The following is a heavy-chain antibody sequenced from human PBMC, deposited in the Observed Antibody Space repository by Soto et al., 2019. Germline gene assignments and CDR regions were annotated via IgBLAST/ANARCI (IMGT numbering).Heavy chain of an antibody. CDR3: VGGDRVQLWLGRY. CDR1: GGSVSSDSYY. Sequence: QVQLQESGPGLVKPSETLSLTCTVSGGSVSSDSYYWSWIRQPPGKGLEWIGYMYYSGSSKYNRSLKSRVTISVDTSKNQFSLKLNSVTAADTAVYYCVGGDRVQLWLGRYWGQGTLVTVSS. V-gene: IGHV4-61*01. D-gene: IGHD5-18*01. CDR2: MYYSGSS. J-gene: IGHJ4*02.